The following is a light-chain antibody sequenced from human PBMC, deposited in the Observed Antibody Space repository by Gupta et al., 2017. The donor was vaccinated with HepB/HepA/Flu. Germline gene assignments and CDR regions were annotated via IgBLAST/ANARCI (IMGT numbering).Light chain of an antibody. CDR3: QMWDSSSDVV. CDR1: NIGSKS. J-gene: IGLJ2*01. CDR2: EDY. Sequence: SYVLTQPASVSVAPGKTARITCGGKNIGSKSVHWYQQKPGQAPVLVVYEDYDRPSGISERISGSNSGGTATLTISRVEAGDEADYYCQMWDSSSDVVFGGGTKLTVL. V-gene: IGLV3-21*03.